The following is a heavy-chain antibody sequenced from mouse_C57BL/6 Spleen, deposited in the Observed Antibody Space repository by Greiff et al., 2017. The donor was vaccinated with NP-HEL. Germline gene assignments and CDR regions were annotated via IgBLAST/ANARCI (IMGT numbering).Heavy chain of an antibody. CDR2: IRSKSNNYAT. V-gene: IGHV10-1*01. Sequence: EVKLMESGGGLVQPKGSLKLSCAASGFSFNTYAMNWVRQAPGKGLEWVARIRSKSNNYATYYADSVKDRFTISRADSESMLYLQMNNLKTEDTAMDYCVRHPYDYDYCDYWGQGTTLTASS. CDR3: VRHPYDYDYCDY. J-gene: IGHJ2*01. D-gene: IGHD2-4*01. CDR1: GFSFNTYA.